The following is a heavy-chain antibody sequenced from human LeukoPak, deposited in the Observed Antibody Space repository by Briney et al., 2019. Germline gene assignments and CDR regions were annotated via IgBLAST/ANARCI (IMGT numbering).Heavy chain of an antibody. CDR3: AREIVGWYSSSSFPDY. V-gene: IGHV4-34*01. Sequence: PSETLSLTCAVYGGSFSGYYWSWIRPPPGKGLEWIGEINHSGSTNYNPSLKSRVTISVDTSKNQFSLKLSSVTAADTAVYYCAREIVGWYSSSSFPDYWGQGTLVTVSS. J-gene: IGHJ4*02. CDR2: INHSGST. D-gene: IGHD6-6*01. CDR1: GGSFSGYY.